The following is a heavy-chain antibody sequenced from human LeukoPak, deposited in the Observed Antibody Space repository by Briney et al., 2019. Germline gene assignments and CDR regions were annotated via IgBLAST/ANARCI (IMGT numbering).Heavy chain of an antibody. CDR1: GGSISSHY. D-gene: IGHD6-19*01. CDR2: IYYSGST. V-gene: IGHV4-59*11. CDR3: ARDRSSGWYFDY. J-gene: IGHJ4*02. Sequence: SETLSLTCTVSGGSISSHYWSWIRQPPGKGLEWIGYIYYSGSTNYNPSLKSRVTISVDTSKNQFSLKLSSVTAADTAVYYCARDRSSGWYFDYWGQGTLVTVSS.